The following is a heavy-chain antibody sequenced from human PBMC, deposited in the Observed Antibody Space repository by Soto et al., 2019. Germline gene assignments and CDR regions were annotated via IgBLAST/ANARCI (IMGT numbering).Heavy chain of an antibody. CDR2: INAGNGNT. V-gene: IGHV1-3*01. Sequence: QVQLVQSGAEVKKPGASVKVSCKASGYTFTSYAMHWVRQAPGQRLEWMGWINAGNGNTKYSQKFKGRVTITRDTSASTAYMELSSLRSEDTAVYYCARDKTTYYYYFMDVWGKGTTVTVSS. D-gene: IGHD4-17*01. J-gene: IGHJ6*03. CDR3: ARDKTTYYYYFMDV. CDR1: GYTFTSYA.